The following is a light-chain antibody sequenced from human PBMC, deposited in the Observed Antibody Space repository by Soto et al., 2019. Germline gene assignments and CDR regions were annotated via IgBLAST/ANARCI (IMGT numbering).Light chain of an antibody. CDR2: GAS. V-gene: IGKV3-15*01. J-gene: IGKJ3*01. Sequence: EILLTQSPSTLSLSPGERVTLSCRASQSVSSYLAWYQQKPGQPPRLLIYGASTRASGIPARFSGSGSGTEFTLTISSLQYEDFAVYYCQQYNNWPPRTFGPGTKVDIK. CDR1: QSVSSY. CDR3: QQYNNWPPRT.